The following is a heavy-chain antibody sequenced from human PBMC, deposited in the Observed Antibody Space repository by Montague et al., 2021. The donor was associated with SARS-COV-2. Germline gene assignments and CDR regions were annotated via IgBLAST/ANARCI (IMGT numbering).Heavy chain of an antibody. CDR2: VSYRGST. D-gene: IGHD3-10*01. Sequence: SETRSLTCSVSGGSTSSYHWVWIRQPPGKGLEWIGYVSYRGSTNXNLSLKSRVTISLDTSKNRFSLRVTSVTAADTAVYYCARDVRYYYDQWGQGILVTVSS. V-gene: IGHV4-59*01. CDR3: ARDVRYYYDQ. J-gene: IGHJ4*02. CDR1: GGSTSSYH.